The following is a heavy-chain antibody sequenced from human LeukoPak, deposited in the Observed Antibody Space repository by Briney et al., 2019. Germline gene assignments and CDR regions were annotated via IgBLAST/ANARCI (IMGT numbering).Heavy chain of an antibody. CDR1: GFTFSSYA. V-gene: IGHV3-23*01. D-gene: IGHD3-22*01. J-gene: IGHJ4*02. CDR3: ANDPFDSSPFDY. Sequence: PGGSLRLSCAASGFTFSSYAMSWVRQAPGKGLEWVSAISGSGGSTYYADSVKGRFTISRDNSKHTLYLQINSLRAEDTAVYYCANDPFDSSPFDYWGQGTLVTVSS. CDR2: ISGSGGST.